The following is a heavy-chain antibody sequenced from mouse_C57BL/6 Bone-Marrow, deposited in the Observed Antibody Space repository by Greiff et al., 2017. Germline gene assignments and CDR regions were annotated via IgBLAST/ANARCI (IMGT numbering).Heavy chain of an antibody. CDR2: FNPGSGGT. CDR3: AIYDYDAWIAY. CDR1: GYAFTNYL. J-gene: IGHJ3*01. V-gene: IGHV1-54*01. D-gene: IGHD2-4*01. Sequence: VQLQQSGAELVRPGTSVKVSCKASGYAFTNYLIEWVKQRPGQGLEWIGVFNPGSGGTNYNEKFKGTATLTADKSSSTAYMQLSSLTSEDSAVYFGAIYDYDAWIAYWGQGTLVTVSA.